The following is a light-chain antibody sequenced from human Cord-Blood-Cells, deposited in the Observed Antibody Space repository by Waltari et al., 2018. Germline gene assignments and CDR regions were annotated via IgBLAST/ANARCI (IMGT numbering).Light chain of an antibody. V-gene: IGLV2-14*03. Sequence: QSALPQPASVSGSPGQSITISCPGPSSDAGGYNYVSWYQQHPGKAPKPMIYDVSNRPSGVSNRFSGSKSGNTASLTISGLQAEDEADYYCSSYTSSSTWVFGGGTKLTVL. CDR1: SSDAGGYNY. CDR2: DVS. J-gene: IGLJ3*02. CDR3: SSYTSSSTWV.